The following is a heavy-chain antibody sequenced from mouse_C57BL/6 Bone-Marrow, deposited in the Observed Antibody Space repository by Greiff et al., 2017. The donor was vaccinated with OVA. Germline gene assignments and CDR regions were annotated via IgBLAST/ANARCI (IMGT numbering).Heavy chain of an antibody. J-gene: IGHJ4*01. CDR3: ARHVDYAMDY. CDR1: GFTFSSYG. Sequence: EVKLMESGGDLVKPGGSLKLSCAASGFTFSSYGMSWVRPTPDKRLEWVATISSGGSYTYYPDSVKGRFTISRDNAKNTLYLQMSSLKSEDTAMYYCARHVDYAMDYWGQGTSVTVSS. V-gene: IGHV5-6*01. CDR2: ISSGGSYT.